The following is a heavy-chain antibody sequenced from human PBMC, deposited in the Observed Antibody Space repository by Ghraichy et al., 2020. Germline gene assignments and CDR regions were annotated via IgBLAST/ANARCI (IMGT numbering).Heavy chain of an antibody. D-gene: IGHD2-15*01. V-gene: IGHV4-34*01. CDR1: GGSFSAYY. J-gene: IGHJ5*02. Sequence: SETLSLTCAVYGGSFSAYYWSWIRQPPGKGLEWIGEINHSGSTNYNPSLKSRVTISVDTSKNQFSLKLSSVTAADTAVYYCARVPRYCSGGSCYRQKYNWFDPWGQGTLVTVSS. CDR2: INHSGST. CDR3: ARVPRYCSGGSCYRQKYNWFDP.